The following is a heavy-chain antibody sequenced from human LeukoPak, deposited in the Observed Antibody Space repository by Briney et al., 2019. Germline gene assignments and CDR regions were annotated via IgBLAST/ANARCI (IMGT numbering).Heavy chain of an antibody. CDR1: GYSISSYY. CDR3: AGDRGGTYACFDA. D-gene: IGHD1-1*01. Sequence: PSETLSLTCTVSGYSISSYYWAWIRRPAGKVLEWIGRIYTSESTYYNPSLKSRVTMSVDTSKNQLSLKLTSVSAPDTAVYYGAGDRGGTYACFDAWGQGTPVTASS. CDR2: IYTSEST. V-gene: IGHV4-4*07. J-gene: IGHJ5*02.